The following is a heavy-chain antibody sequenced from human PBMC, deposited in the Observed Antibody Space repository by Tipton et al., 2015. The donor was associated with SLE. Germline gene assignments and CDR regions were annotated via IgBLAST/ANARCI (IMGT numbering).Heavy chain of an antibody. D-gene: IGHD1-26*01. J-gene: IGHJ6*02. CDR1: GFTFSSYA. Sequence: SLRLSCSASGFTFSSYAMHWVRQAPGKGLEWVSYISSSSSTIYYADSVKGRFTISRDNAKNSLYLQMNSLRAEDTAVYYCAREGWDLGYYYGMDVWGQGTTVTVSS. CDR3: AREGWDLGYYYGMDV. V-gene: IGHV3-48*01. CDR2: ISSSSSTI.